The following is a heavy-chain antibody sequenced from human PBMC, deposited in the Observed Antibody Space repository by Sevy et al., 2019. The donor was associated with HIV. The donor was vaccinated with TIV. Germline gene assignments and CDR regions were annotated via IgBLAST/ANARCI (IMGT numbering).Heavy chain of an antibody. J-gene: IGHJ4*02. Sequence: GGSLRLSCAASGFTFSSYAMSWVRQAPGKGLEWVSAISGSGGSTYYADSVKGRFTISRDNSKNSLYLQMNSLRAEDTAVYYCVRDGGCSSTSCLLYFDNWGQGTLVTVSS. V-gene: IGHV3-23*01. CDR3: VRDGGCSSTSCLLYFDN. CDR2: ISGSGGST. CDR1: GFTFSSYA. D-gene: IGHD2-2*01.